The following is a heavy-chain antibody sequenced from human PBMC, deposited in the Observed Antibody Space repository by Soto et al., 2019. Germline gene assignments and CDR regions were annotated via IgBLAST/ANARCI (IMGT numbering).Heavy chain of an antibody. CDR1: GGTFSSYA. CDR2: IIPIFGTA. J-gene: IGHJ4*02. Sequence: QVQLVQSGAEVKKPGSSVKVSCKASGGTFSSYAISWVRQAPGQGLEWMGGIIPIFGTANYAQKFQGRVTITADESTSTAYMELSSLRSEDTAVYYCARGSGDYVWGSYRPLTSVYDYWGQGTLVTVSS. CDR3: ARGSGDYVWGSYRPLTSVYDY. V-gene: IGHV1-69*01. D-gene: IGHD3-16*02.